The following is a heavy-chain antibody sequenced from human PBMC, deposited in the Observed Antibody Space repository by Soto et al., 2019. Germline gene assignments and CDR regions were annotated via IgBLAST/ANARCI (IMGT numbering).Heavy chain of an antibody. D-gene: IGHD3-16*01. J-gene: IGHJ4*02. Sequence: QVQLQESGPGLVKPSETLSLTCTVSGGSVSSGSYNWSWIRQPPGQGRGWIGYISYSGNTNYISSLKSRVTISKDTSENQFSLKLSSVTAADTAVYYCARYTTGGKGFDYCGQGTLVIVAS. CDR1: GGSVSSGSYN. V-gene: IGHV4-61*01. CDR3: ARYTTGGKGFDY. CDR2: ISYSGNT.